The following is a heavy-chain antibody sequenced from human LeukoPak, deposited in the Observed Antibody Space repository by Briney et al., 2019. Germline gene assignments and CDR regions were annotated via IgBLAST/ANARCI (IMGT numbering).Heavy chain of an antibody. CDR3: AKDISRDYYDSSGYYDY. CDR2: ISWNSGSI. D-gene: IGHD3-22*01. V-gene: IGHV3-9*03. Sequence: GGSLRLSCAASGLTFDDYAMHWVRQAPGKGLQWVSGISWNSGSIGYADSVKGRFTISRDNAKNSLYLQMNSLRAEDMALYYCAKDISRDYYDSSGYYDYWGQGTLVTVSS. CDR1: GLTFDDYA. J-gene: IGHJ4*02.